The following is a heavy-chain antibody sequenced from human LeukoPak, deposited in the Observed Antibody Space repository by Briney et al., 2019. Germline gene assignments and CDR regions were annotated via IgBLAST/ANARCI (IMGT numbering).Heavy chain of an antibody. CDR1: GASMSSNY. Sequence: PSETLSLTCTVSGASMSSNYWSWIRQPPGKGLEWIGYIYHSGNTNYSPSLESRVTMSVDESKNQFSLRVHFVSAADTAVYYCASTRRAAVADRFGSWGQGTLVTVSS. D-gene: IGHD6-19*01. CDR3: ASTRRAAVADRFGS. J-gene: IGHJ4*02. V-gene: IGHV4-4*09. CDR2: IYHSGNT.